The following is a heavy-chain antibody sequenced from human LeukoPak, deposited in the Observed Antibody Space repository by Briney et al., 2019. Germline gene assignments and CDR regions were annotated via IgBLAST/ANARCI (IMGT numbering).Heavy chain of an antibody. V-gene: IGHV4-34*01. CDR1: GGSFSGYY. D-gene: IGHD3-10*01. CDR2: INHSGST. J-gene: IGHJ6*04. CDR3: ARLRMVRGVNHGMDV. Sequence: PSETLSLTCTVSGGSFSGYYWSWIRQPPGKGLEWIGEINHSGSTNYNPSLKSRVTISVDTSKNQFSLKLSSVTAADTAVYYCARLRMVRGVNHGMDVWGKGTTVTVSS.